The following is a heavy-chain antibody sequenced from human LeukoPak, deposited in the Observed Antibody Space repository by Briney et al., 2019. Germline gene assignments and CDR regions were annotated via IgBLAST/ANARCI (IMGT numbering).Heavy chain of an antibody. CDR2: IYYSGST. J-gene: IGHJ6*03. D-gene: IGHD3/OR15-3a*01. V-gene: IGHV4-59*01. CDR3: ARVQGLYYYYMDV. CDR1: GGSISSYY. Sequence: PSETLSLTCTGSGGSISSYYWSWLRQPPGKGLEGIGYIYYSGSTNYNPSLKSRVTISVDTSKNQFSLKLSSVTAADTAVYYCARVQGLYYYYMDVGGKGTTVTIS.